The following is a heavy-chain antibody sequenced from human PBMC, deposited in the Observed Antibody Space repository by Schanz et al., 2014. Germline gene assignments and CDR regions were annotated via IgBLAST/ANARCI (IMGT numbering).Heavy chain of an antibody. CDR3: ARGPSQGYSYGHNIGAYYYGMDV. J-gene: IGHJ6*02. CDR1: GLTFSDYY. Sequence: VQLVESGGGLVKPGGSLRLSCAASGLTFSDYYMSWIRQAPGKGLEWVSYISSSSSYTNYADSMKGRFTISRDNAKNSLYLQMNSLIVEDTAVYDCARGPSQGYSYGHNIGAYYYGMDVWGQGTTVTVSS. V-gene: IGHV3-11*05. D-gene: IGHD5-18*01. CDR2: ISSSSSYT.